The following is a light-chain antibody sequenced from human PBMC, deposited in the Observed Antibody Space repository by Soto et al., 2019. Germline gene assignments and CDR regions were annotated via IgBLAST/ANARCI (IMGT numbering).Light chain of an antibody. J-gene: IGLJ3*02. CDR2: RNN. CDR1: SSNIGSHY. V-gene: IGLV1-47*01. Sequence: QSVLTQPPSASGTPGQRVTISCSGSSSNIGSHYVYWYQHLPGTAPKLLIYRNNQRPSGVPDRFSGSKSGTSASLAISGLRSDDEGDYYCAAWDDSLSGWLFAGGTKLTVL. CDR3: AAWDDSLSGWL.